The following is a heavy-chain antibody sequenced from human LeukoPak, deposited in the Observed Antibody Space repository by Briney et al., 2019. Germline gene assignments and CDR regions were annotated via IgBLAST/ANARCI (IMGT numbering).Heavy chain of an antibody. J-gene: IGHJ4*02. CDR2: INTNNVNR. V-gene: IGHV1-18*01. Sequence: GASVTVSCKPSGYTFTSYGINWVRQAPGQGLEWMGWINTNNVNRNYAQKLQGRVTMTTDTSTNTAYMELMSLTSDDTAVYYCARAGQLDYWGQGTLVTVSS. CDR3: ARAGQLDY. CDR1: GYTFTSYG. D-gene: IGHD1-1*01.